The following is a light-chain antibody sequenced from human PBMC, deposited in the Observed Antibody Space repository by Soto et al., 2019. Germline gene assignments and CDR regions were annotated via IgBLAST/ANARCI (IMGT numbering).Light chain of an antibody. CDR1: SSDVGDYNY. CDR2: EVS. Sequence: ALTQPASVSGSPGQSITISCTGTSSDVGDYNYVSWYQQHPGKAPKLTIYEVSNRPSGVSNRFSGSKSDNTASLTISGLQAEDEADYYCCSYTSSSTWVFGEGTKLTVL. CDR3: CSYTSSSTWV. J-gene: IGLJ3*02. V-gene: IGLV2-14*01.